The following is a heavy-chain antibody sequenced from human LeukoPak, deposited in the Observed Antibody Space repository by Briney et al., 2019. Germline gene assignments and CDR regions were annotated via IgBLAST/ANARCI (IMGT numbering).Heavy chain of an antibody. J-gene: IGHJ4*02. CDR3: ARLKLQQGAPCDY. CDR2: ISYSGNS. Sequence: SETLSLTCTVSGGSISSGIYYWGWIRQSPGKGLEWIGSISYSGNSYYNPSLKSRVTISGDTSKNQFSLKLSSVTATDTAVYYCARLKLQQGAPCDYWGQGTLVTVSS. V-gene: IGHV4-39*01. CDR1: GGSISSGIYY. D-gene: IGHD6-13*01.